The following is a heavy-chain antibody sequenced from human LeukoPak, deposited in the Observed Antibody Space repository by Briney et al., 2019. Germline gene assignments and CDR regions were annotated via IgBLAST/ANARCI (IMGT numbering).Heavy chain of an antibody. D-gene: IGHD3-10*01. J-gene: IGHJ4*02. Sequence: GESLNISCTGSGYSFTTYWIGWVRQTPEKGLEWVGIIYPGDSDTRYRPFLQGQITITADNSISTAYVQWSSLNAAHTAMYYWGRLSRYGSGAYSTIDFWGQGTLVTVSS. V-gene: IGHV5-51*01. CDR3: GRLSRYGSGAYSTIDF. CDR2: IYPGDSDT. CDR1: GYSFTTYW.